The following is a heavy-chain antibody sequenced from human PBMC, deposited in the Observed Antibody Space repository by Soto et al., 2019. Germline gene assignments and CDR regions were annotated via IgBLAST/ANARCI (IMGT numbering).Heavy chain of an antibody. V-gene: IGHV4-61*01. J-gene: IGHJ6*02. CDR3: ARASLYYSDSGAYFPYFYYGLEV. Sequence: PSETLSLTCTVSGGSVSSGRYNWNWIRQPPGRGLQWIGYISNSGSTNYHPSLKSRVTRSLDTSKNQFSLRLSSVTAADTAVYLFARASLYYSDSGAYFPYFYYGLEVWDPGTMVTVSS. D-gene: IGHD3-22*01. CDR1: GGSVSSGRYN. CDR2: ISNSGST.